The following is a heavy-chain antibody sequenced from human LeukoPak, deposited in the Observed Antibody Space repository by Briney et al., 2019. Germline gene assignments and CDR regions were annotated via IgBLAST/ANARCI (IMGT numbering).Heavy chain of an antibody. V-gene: IGHV3-23*01. J-gene: IGHJ4*02. Sequence: GGSLRLSCTASGFTFSTYAMSWVRQAPGRGLEWASSTAGSGISKDYADSVKGRFTISKDKSKNTLYLQMDNLRAEDTGVYFCARLPTFYYDSSGYHYDYWGQGTLVTVSS. CDR3: ARLPTFYYDSSGYHYDY. D-gene: IGHD3-22*01. CDR2: TAGSGISK. CDR1: GFTFSTYA.